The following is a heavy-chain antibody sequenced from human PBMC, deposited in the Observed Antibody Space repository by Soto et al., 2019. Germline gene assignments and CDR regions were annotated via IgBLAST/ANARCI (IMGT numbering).Heavy chain of an antibody. CDR3: ARGGVNWFDP. V-gene: IGHV4-59*08. CDR1: GGSISSYY. J-gene: IGHJ5*02. Sequence: SETLSLTCTVSGGSISSYYWSWIRQPPGKGLEWIGYIYYSGSTNYNPSLKSRVTISVDTSKNQFSLKLSSVTAAGTAVYYCARGGVNWFDPWGQGTLVTVSS. CDR2: IYYSGST. D-gene: IGHD3-3*01.